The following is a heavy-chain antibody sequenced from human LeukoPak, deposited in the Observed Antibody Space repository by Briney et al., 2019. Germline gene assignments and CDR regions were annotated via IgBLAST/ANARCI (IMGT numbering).Heavy chain of an antibody. J-gene: IGHJ4*02. Sequence: ASVKVSCKASGNTFVGYWILWVRQAPGHGLEWMGAINPRGDATIGAQKFQGRVTTTRDTSTSTVYIELSSLRSEDTAVYYCAREGQQLKHFDYWGQGTLVTVSS. CDR2: INPRGDAT. CDR3: AREGQQLKHFDY. V-gene: IGHV1-46*01. CDR1: GNTFVGYW. D-gene: IGHD1-1*01.